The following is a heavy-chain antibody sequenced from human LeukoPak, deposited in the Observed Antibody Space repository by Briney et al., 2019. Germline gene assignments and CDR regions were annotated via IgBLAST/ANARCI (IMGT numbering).Heavy chain of an antibody. CDR2: FDPEDGET. D-gene: IGHD5-12*01. CDR1: GYTLTELS. Sequence: EASVKVSCKVSGYTLTELSMHWVRQAPGKGLEWMGGFDPEDGETIYAQKFQGRVTMTEDTSTDTAYMELSSLRSEDTAVYYCATTAGWLPPPLVFDYWGQGTPVTVSS. V-gene: IGHV1-24*01. J-gene: IGHJ4*02. CDR3: ATTAGWLPPPLVFDY.